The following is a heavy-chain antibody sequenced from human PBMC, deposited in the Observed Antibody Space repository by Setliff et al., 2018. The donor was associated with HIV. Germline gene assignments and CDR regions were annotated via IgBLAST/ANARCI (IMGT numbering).Heavy chain of an antibody. J-gene: IGHJ4*02. D-gene: IGHD1-26*01. CDR2: IKNKGDGGTT. V-gene: IGHV3-15*01. CDR3: AKDAKGSIDY. Sequence: PGGSLRLSCTASGFNFTDAWMTWVRQAPGKGLEWVGRIKNKGDGGTTEYAAPVEGRFTISRDDTRTTLYLHMNDLKIDDTATYFCAKDAKGSIDYWGQGTLVTVSS. CDR1: GFNFTDAW.